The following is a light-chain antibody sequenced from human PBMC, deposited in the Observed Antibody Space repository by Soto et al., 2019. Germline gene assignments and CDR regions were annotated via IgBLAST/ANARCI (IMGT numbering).Light chain of an antibody. CDR2: AAS. CDR1: QSISSY. Sequence: DIQMTQSPSSLSASVGDRVTITCRASQSISSYLNWYQQTPGKAPKILIYAASSLQSGVPSGFSGSGSGTNCSLPISNLQPEDVGIYYCQQCHATPLTFGQGTRLEIK. J-gene: IGKJ5*01. CDR3: QQCHATPLT. V-gene: IGKV1-39*01.